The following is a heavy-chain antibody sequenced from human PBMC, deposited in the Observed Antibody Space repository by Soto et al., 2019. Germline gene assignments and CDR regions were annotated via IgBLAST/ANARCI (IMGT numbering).Heavy chain of an antibody. CDR1: GFTFSSYA. V-gene: IGHV3-23*01. CDR3: AKARVVITFGGVIVPMPDY. Sequence: EVQLLESGGGLVQPEGSLRLSCAASGFTFSSYAMNWVRQAPGKGLEWVSGISASGGSTFYAHSVKGRFTISRDNSEKTMYLQMISLSAEDTDVYYCAKARVVITFGGVIVPMPDYWGQGTLVTVSS. D-gene: IGHD3-16*02. CDR2: ISASGGST. J-gene: IGHJ4*02.